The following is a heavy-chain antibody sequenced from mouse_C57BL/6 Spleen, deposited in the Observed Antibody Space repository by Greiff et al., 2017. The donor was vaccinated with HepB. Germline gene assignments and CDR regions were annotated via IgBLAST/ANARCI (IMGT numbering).Heavy chain of an antibody. J-gene: IGHJ4*01. CDR2: IYPRSGNT. V-gene: IGHV1-81*01. CDR1: GYTFTSYG. CDR3: ARRNYSTDDAMDY. Sequence: QVQLKQSGAELARPGASVKLSCKASGYTFTSYGISWVKQRTGQGLEWIGEIYPRSGNTYYNEKFKGKATLTAVKSSSTAYMELRSLTSEDSAVYFCARRNYSTDDAMDYLGQGTSVTVSS. D-gene: IGHD2-5*01.